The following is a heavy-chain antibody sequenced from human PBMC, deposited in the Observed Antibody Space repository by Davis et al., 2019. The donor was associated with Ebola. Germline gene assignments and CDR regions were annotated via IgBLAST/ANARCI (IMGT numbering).Heavy chain of an antibody. CDR2: IKSKTDGGTT. CDR3: TTRTTVTGAGYYYYGMDV. Sequence: PGGSLRLSCAASGFTFSNAWMNWVRQAPGKGLEWVGRIKSKTDGGTTDYAAPVKGRFTISRDDSKNTLYLQMNSLKTEDTAVYYCTTRTTVTGAGYYYYGMDVWGQGTTVTVSS. CDR1: GFTFSNAW. V-gene: IGHV3-15*07. D-gene: IGHD4-17*01. J-gene: IGHJ6*02.